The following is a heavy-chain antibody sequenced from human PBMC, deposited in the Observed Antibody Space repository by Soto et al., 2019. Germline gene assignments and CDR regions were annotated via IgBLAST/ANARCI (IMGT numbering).Heavy chain of an antibody. V-gene: IGHV3-23*01. J-gene: IGHJ4*02. Sequence: GGSLKLSYAAAGCPFSRYVMSCVRQAPGTRLEWVSAISGSGGSTYYADSVKGRFTISRGNSKNTLYLQMNSLRAEDTAVYDGEKDHGRSSRGRYGGEDYLDYWGKGT. D-gene: IGHD6-19*01. CDR2: ISGSGGST. CDR3: EKDHGRSSRGRYGGEDYLDY. CDR1: GCPFSRYV.